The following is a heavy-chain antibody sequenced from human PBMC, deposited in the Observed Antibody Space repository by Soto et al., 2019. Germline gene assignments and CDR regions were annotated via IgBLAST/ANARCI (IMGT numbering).Heavy chain of an antibody. J-gene: IGHJ4*02. CDR2: IRNDGGET. Sequence: LRLSCAASGFTFSNYWMHWVRQAPGKGLVWVSRIRNDGGETNYADSVKGRFTISRDNAKNTLYLQMDSLRAEDTAVYYCARDCVLGSGSPSHWGQGTLVNVSS. D-gene: IGHD3-10*01. CDR1: GFTFSNYW. V-gene: IGHV3-74*01. CDR3: ARDCVLGSGSPSH.